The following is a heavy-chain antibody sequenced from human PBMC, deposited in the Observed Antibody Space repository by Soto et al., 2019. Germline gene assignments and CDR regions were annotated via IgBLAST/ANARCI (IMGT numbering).Heavy chain of an antibody. CDR3: ARDGECCTNGVCRNWLEP. V-gene: IGHV4-31*03. Sequence: QVQLQESGPGLVKPSQTLSLTCTVSGGSISSGGYYWSWIRQHPGNGLEWIGYIYYSGSTYYNPYLKSRVTISVETSKNHFSLKRSSVTAADTAVYYCARDGECCTNGVCRNWLEPWGQGTLVTVSS. CDR1: GGSISSGGYY. D-gene: IGHD2-8*01. J-gene: IGHJ5*02. CDR2: IYYSGST.